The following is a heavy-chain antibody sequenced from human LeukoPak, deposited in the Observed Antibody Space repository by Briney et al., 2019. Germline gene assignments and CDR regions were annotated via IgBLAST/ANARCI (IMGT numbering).Heavy chain of an antibody. J-gene: IGHJ5*02. CDR3: ARLRTHYYDSSGYWFDP. D-gene: IGHD3-22*01. CDR1: GYSFTNYW. Sequence: GESLKISCQGSGYSFTNYWIGWVRQMPGKGLEWMGIIYPGDSDTRYSPSFQGQVTISADKSISTAYLQWSSLKASDTAMYYCARLRTHYYDSSGYWFDPWGQGTLVTVSS. V-gene: IGHV5-51*01. CDR2: IYPGDSDT.